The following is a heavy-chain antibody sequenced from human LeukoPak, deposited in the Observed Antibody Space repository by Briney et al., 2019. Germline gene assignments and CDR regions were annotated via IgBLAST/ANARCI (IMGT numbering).Heavy chain of an antibody. CDR1: GFTFSNYW. Sequence: GGSLRLSCAASGFTFSNYWMHWVRQAPGKGLVWVARINSDGSSTNYADSVKGRFTISRDNAKNTLYLQMSSLRAEDTAVYYCARRGTYSTSCYDYWGQGTRVTVSS. CDR3: ARRGTYSTSCYDY. J-gene: IGHJ4*02. V-gene: IGHV3-74*01. CDR2: INSDGSST. D-gene: IGHD6-13*01.